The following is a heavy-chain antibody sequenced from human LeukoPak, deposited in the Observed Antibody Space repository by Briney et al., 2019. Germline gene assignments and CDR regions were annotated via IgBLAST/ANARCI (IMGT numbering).Heavy chain of an antibody. D-gene: IGHD2-2*01. J-gene: IGHJ6*02. CDR2: ITRSSTTI. V-gene: IGHV3-48*01. CDR1: GFNFSIYS. CDR3: ARDRSVVVPAASGVRTYYYYYGMDV. Sequence: GGSLRLSCAASGFNFSIYSMNWVRQAPGKGLEWVSYITRSSTTIYYADSVKGRFTISRDNAKNSLYLQMNSLRVEDTAVYYCARDRSVVVPAASGVRTYYYYYGMDVWGQGTTVTVSS.